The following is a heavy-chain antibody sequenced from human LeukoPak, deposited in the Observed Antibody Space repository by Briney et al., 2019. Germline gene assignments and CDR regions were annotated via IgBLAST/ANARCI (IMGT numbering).Heavy chain of an antibody. D-gene: IGHD6-19*01. CDR1: GGSISSGGYS. Sequence: SETLSLTCAVSGGSISSGGYSWSWIRQPPGKGLEWIGYIYHSGSTYYNPSLKSRVTISVDTSKNQFSLKLSSVTAADTAVYYCARVGYSSGGNWFDPWGQGTLVTVSS. CDR2: IYHSGST. CDR3: ARVGYSSGGNWFDP. J-gene: IGHJ5*02. V-gene: IGHV4-30-2*01.